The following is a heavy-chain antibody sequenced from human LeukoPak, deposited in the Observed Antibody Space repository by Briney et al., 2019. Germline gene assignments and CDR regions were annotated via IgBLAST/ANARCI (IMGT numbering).Heavy chain of an antibody. D-gene: IGHD6-13*01. J-gene: IGHJ4*02. V-gene: IGHV4-30-2*01. CDR1: GGSISSGGHY. CDR2: IYHSGST. Sequence: SETLSLTCIVSGGSISSGGHYWSWIRQHPGKGLEWIGYIYHSGSTYYNPSLKSRVTISVDRSKNQFSLKLSSVTAADTAVYYCARGYSSSWLGNYYFDYWGQGTLVTVSS. CDR3: ARGYSSSWLGNYYFDY.